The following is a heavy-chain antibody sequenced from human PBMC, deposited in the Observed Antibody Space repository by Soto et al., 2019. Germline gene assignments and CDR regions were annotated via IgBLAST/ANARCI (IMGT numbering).Heavy chain of an antibody. CDR1: GFTFSNSA. D-gene: IGHD2-21*01. CDR3: AKKDRLYVVAIACDS. Sequence: VQLLESGGDLVQPGGSLRLSCAASGFTFSNSAMSWVRQAPGKGLEWISAISGDGVSKLYADSVRGRFPISRDNAANTLYLQMNSLRSEDTALYYGAKKDRLYVVAIACDSWGQGTLVTVSS. CDR2: ISGDGVSK. V-gene: IGHV3-23*01. J-gene: IGHJ4*02.